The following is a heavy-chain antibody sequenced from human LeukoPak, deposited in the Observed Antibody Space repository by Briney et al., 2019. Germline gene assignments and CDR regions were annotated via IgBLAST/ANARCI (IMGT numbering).Heavy chain of an antibody. CDR1: GGSFSGYY. D-gene: IGHD3-3*01. CDR2: INHSGST. Sequence: SETLSLTCAVYGGSFSGYYWCWIRQPPGKGLEWIGEINHSGSTNYNPSLKSRVTISVDTSKNQFSLKLSSVTAADTAVYYCARGRWGYDFWSGFGYWGQGTLVTVSS. CDR3: ARGRWGYDFWSGFGY. V-gene: IGHV4-34*01. J-gene: IGHJ4*02.